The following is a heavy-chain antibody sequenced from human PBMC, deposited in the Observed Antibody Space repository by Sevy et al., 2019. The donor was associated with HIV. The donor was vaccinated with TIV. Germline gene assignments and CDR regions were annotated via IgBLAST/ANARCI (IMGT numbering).Heavy chain of an antibody. CDR2: MNPNSGNT. D-gene: IGHD3-3*01. Sequence: ASVKVSCKASGYTFTSYDINCVRQATGQGLEWMGWMNPNSGNTGYAQKFQGRVTMTRNTSISTAYMELSSLRSEDTAVYYCARGDGERFLEWLLYDYGMDVWGQGTTVTVSS. V-gene: IGHV1-8*01. J-gene: IGHJ6*02. CDR3: ARGDGERFLEWLLYDYGMDV. CDR1: GYTFTSYD.